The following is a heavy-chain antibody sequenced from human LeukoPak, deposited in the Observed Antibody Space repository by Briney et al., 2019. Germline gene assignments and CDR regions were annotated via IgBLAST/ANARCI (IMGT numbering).Heavy chain of an antibody. CDR1: GYSFTSYW. Sequence: GESLKISCKGSGYSFTSYWIGWVRQMPGKGLEWMGIIYPGDSDTKYSPSFQGQVTISADKSISTAYLQWSSLKASDTAMYYCARPQDFGITGMNAFDIWGQGTMVTVSS. CDR3: ARPQDFGITGMNAFDI. J-gene: IGHJ3*02. D-gene: IGHD1-20*01. V-gene: IGHV5-51*01. CDR2: IYPGDSDT.